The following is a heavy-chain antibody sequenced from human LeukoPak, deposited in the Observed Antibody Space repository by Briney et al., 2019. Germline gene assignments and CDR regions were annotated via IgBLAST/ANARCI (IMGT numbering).Heavy chain of an antibody. Sequence: ASVKVSCKASGYTSTSYGISWVRQAPGQGLEWMGWISAYNGNTNYAQKLQGRVTMTTDTSTSTAYMGLRSLRSDDTAVYYCARANFDWSNDAFDIWGQGTMVTVSS. D-gene: IGHD3-9*01. CDR2: ISAYNGNT. J-gene: IGHJ3*02. V-gene: IGHV1-18*01. CDR1: GYTSTSYG. CDR3: ARANFDWSNDAFDI.